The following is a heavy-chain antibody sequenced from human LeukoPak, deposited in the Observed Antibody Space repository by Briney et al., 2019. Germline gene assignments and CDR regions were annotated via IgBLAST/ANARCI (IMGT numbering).Heavy chain of an antibody. CDR1: GVTVSNNC. J-gene: IGHJ4*02. D-gene: IGHD6-6*01. Sequence: GGSLRLSCAASGVTVSNNCMNWVRQAPGKGLEWVSLIYSGGSTHYADSVKGRFTISRDNSKNTLYLQMNSLRAEDTAVYYCARDPPAVAANTYGWGQGTLVTVSS. CDR2: IYSGGST. V-gene: IGHV3-66*01. CDR3: ARDPPAVAANTYG.